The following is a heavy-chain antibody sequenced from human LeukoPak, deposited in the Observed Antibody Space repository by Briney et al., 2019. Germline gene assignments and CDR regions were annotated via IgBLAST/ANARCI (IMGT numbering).Heavy chain of an antibody. J-gene: IGHJ4*02. CDR1: GFTFSDSW. V-gene: IGHV3-7*01. CDR2: IKDDGSDK. CDR3: AGHLLRGQNFDY. Sequence: GGSLRLSCGTSGFTFSDSWMSWFRQAPGQGLEGVASIKDDGSDKYHLDSVRGRFTISRDNAEDSLYLQLDDLRAEDTAVFYCAGHLLRGQNFDYWGQGTLVTVSS.